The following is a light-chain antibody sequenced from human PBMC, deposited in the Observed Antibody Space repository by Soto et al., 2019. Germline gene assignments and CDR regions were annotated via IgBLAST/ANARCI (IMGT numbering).Light chain of an antibody. CDR2: RAS. CDR1: EKINMW. Sequence: DIWMHEYPPTLPASVGEGVTIPCRAGEKINMWLDWYQQRPVPAPPRRIQRASRVGRGVPSRVSVSVSDTEISLTITSLQPDDISTYICQQNKRYYMSFGQGTRWIS. J-gene: IGKJ1*01. CDR3: QQNKRYYMS. V-gene: IGKV1-5*03.